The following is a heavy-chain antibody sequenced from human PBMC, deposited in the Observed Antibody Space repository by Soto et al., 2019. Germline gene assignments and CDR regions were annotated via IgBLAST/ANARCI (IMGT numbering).Heavy chain of an antibody. CDR2: ISYDGSNK. D-gene: IGHD3-16*01. J-gene: IGHJ5*02. V-gene: IGHV3-30*18. CDR1: GFTFSSYG. CDR3: AKALRWMITYPPFDT. Sequence: QVQLVESGGGVVQPGRSLRLSCAASGFTFSSYGMHWVRQAPGKGLEWVAVISYDGSNKYYADSVKGRITISRDNSKKSLYLHLNSVRAEDTAVYAGAKALRWMITYPPFDTWGQGTLVTVSS.